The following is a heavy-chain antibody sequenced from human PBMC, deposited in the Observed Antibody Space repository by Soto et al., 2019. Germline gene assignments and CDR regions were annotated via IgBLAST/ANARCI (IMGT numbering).Heavy chain of an antibody. CDR1: GVSFSISG. J-gene: IGHJ6*02. CDR3: ARGPGGIVAYYYYGMDV. CDR2: IWYDGSNK. Sequence: GGSLRLSCSAAGVSFSISGMHGVRQAQGKGLEWVAVIWYDGSNKYYADSVKGRFTISRDNSKNTLYLQMNSLRAKDTAVYYCARGPGGIVAYYYYGMDVWGQGTTVTVSS. D-gene: IGHD3-16*01. V-gene: IGHV3-33*01.